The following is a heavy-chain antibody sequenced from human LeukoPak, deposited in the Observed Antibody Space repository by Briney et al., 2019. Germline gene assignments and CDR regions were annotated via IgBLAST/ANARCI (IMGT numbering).Heavy chain of an antibody. V-gene: IGHV4-31*03. CDR2: IYYSGST. D-gene: IGHD1-14*01. CDR1: GGSISSGGYY. Sequence: PSQTLSLTCTVSGGSISSGGYYWGWLRQHPGKGLEWIGYIYYSGSTYYNPSLKSRVTISVDTSKNQFSLKLSSVTAADTAVYYCARTYFGNAFDIWGQGTMVTVSS. CDR3: ARTYFGNAFDI. J-gene: IGHJ3*02.